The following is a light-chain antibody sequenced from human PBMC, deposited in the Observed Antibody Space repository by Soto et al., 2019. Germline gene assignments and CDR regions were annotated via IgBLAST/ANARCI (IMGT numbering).Light chain of an antibody. CDR2: KAS. CDR1: QSISSW. Sequence: DIQMTHSPSTLSESVVDRVTITFRASQSISSWLAWYQQKPGKAPKLLIYKASTLKSGVPSRFSGSGSGTEFTLTISSLQPDDFATYYCQHYNSYSEAFGQGTKVDIK. CDR3: QHYNSYSEA. V-gene: IGKV1-5*03. J-gene: IGKJ1*01.